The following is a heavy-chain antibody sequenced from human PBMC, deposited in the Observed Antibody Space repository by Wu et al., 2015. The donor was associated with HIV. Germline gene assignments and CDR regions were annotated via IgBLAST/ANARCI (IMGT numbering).Heavy chain of an antibody. Sequence: QVQLQQSGAELKRPGSSVKISCKAFGGTFNTYTINWVRQGPGQGLEWMGWISPYNENTDVAQKFQDRLTMTTDTSTTTAYMELRSLGTDDTAVYFCARGEMFGRQLSQTYLDFWGQGTLVTVSS. CDR3: ARGEMFGRQLSQTYLDF. CDR1: GGTFNTYT. J-gene: IGHJ4*02. CDR2: ISPYNENT. D-gene: IGHD3-10*02. V-gene: IGHV1-18*04.